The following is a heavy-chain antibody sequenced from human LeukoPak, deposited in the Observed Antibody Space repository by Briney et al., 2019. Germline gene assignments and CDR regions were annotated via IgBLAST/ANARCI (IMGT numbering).Heavy chain of an antibody. Sequence: GGSLRLSCAASGFTFSTYGMHWVRQAPGKGLEWVAFIRYDGRNKYYADSVKGRFTISRDNSKNTLCLQMNSLRAEDTAVYYCAKVKRFLEWLPFDYWGQGTLVTVSS. CDR3: AKVKRFLEWLPFDY. V-gene: IGHV3-30*02. CDR1: GFTFSTYG. D-gene: IGHD3-3*01. J-gene: IGHJ4*02. CDR2: IRYDGRNK.